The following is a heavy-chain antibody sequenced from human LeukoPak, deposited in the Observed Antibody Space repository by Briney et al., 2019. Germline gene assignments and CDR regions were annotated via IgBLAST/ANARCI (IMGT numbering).Heavy chain of an antibody. Sequence: SETLSLTCAVYGGSFSGYYWSWIRQPPGKGLEWIGEINHSGSTNYNPSLKSRVTISVDTSKNQFSLKLSSVTAADTAVYYCARVSLGNEPGSPQNYYYYGMDVWGQGTAVTVSS. CDR3: ARVSLGNEPGSPQNYYYYGMDV. J-gene: IGHJ6*02. CDR1: GGSFSGYY. CDR2: INHSGST. V-gene: IGHV4-34*01.